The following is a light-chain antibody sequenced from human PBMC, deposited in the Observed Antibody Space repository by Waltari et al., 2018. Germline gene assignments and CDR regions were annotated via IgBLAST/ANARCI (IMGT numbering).Light chain of an antibody. Sequence: EILLTQSPGTLSLSPGERATLSCRASQSVTRALAWYQQKPGQAPRLLIYNASNRATGIPDRFSGSGSGTDFSLTISRLEPEDFAVYYCQHYVHLPATFGQGTKVEIK. CDR1: QSVTRAL. V-gene: IGKV3-20*01. CDR3: QHYVHLPAT. J-gene: IGKJ1*01. CDR2: NAS.